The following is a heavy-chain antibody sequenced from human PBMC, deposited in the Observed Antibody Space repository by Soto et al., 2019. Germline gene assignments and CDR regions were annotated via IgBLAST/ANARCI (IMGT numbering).Heavy chain of an antibody. CDR2: ISGGGGAK. CDR3: AKSLTASNFRLDV. V-gene: IGHV3-23*01. CDR1: GFTFNSYF. J-gene: IGHJ6*02. Sequence: PGGSLRLSCTASGFTFNSYFMSWVRQAPGEGLEWISAISGGGGAKYYSDSVKGRFTISRDNSNNTLYLQMNSLRADDTAVYYRAKSLTASNFRLDVWGQGTRVTVSS. D-gene: IGHD7-27*01.